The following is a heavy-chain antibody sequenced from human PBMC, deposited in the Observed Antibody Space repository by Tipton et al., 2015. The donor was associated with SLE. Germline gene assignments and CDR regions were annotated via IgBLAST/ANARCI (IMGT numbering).Heavy chain of an antibody. V-gene: IGHV1-18*01. CDR2: ISAYNGNT. CDR1: GYTFTSYG. D-gene: IGHD3-3*01. CDR3: ARDYYDFPYVFYYGMDV. J-gene: IGHJ6*02. Sequence: QLVQSGAEVKKPGASVKVSCKASGYTFTSYGISWVRQAPGQGLEWMGWISAYNGNTNYAQKLQGRVTMTTDTSTSTAYMELRSLRSDDTAVYYCARDYYDFPYVFYYGMDVWGQGTTVTVSS.